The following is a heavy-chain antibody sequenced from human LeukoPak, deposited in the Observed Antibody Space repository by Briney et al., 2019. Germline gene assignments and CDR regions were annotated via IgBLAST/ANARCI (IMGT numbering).Heavy chain of an antibody. CDR1: EGTFSSYA. J-gene: IGHJ4*02. CDR3: ARDRKGLRYFDY. D-gene: IGHD3-9*01. V-gene: IGHV1-69*13. Sequence: GASVKVSCKASEGTFSSYAISWVRQAPGQGLEWMGGIIPIFGTANYAQKFQGGVTITADESTSTAYMELSSLRSEDTAVYYCARDRKGLRYFDYWGQGTLVTVSS. CDR2: IIPIFGTA.